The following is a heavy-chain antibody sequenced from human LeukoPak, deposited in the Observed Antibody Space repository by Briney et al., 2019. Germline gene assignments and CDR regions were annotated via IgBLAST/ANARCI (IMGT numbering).Heavy chain of an antibody. J-gene: IGHJ4*02. CDR3: ARDYGAPLSMSPYFDY. D-gene: IGHD2-21*01. CDR1: GFTFSSYY. Sequence: GGSLRLSCEASGFTFSSYYMNWVRQAPGQGLEWVSSISGLTSQINYADSVKGRFTVSRDNAKNSLYLQMNSLRAEDTAVYYCARDYGAPLSMSPYFDYWGQGTLVTVSS. CDR2: ISGLTSQI. V-gene: IGHV3-21*01.